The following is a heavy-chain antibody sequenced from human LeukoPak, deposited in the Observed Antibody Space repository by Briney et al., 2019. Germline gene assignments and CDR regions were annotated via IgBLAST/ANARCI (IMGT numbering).Heavy chain of an antibody. CDR2: ISSGSSYI. CDR3: ARLTGNYGDY. V-gene: IGHV3-21*01. Sequence: GGSLRLSCAASGFTFSSYSMNWVRQAPGKGVEWVSSISSGSSYIYYADSVKGRFTISRENAKNSLYLQMDSLRAEDTAVYYCARLTGNYGDYWGQGTLVTVSS. J-gene: IGHJ4*02. D-gene: IGHD3-10*01. CDR1: GFTFSSYS.